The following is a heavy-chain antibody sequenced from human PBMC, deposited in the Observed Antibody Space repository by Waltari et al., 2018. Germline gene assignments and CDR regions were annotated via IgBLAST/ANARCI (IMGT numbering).Heavy chain of an antibody. CDR2: IYHSGST. CDR3: ARDRGIAARQAAGLFDY. CDR1: GYSISSGYY. J-gene: IGHJ4*02. Sequence: QVQLQESGPGLVKPSETLSLTCTVSGYSISSGYYWGWIRQPPGKGLEWIGSIYHSGSTYYNPSLKSRVTISVDTSKNQFSLKLSSVTAADTAVYYCARDRGIAARQAAGLFDYWGQGTLVTVSS. V-gene: IGHV4-38-2*02. D-gene: IGHD6-6*01.